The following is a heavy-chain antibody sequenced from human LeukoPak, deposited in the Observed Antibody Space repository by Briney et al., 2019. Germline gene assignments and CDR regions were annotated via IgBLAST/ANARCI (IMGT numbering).Heavy chain of an antibody. CDR1: GGSFSGYY. CDR3: ARDILTGYYPDY. D-gene: IGHD3-9*01. V-gene: IGHV4-34*01. CDR2: INHSGST. Sequence: SETLSLTCAVYGGSFSGYYWSWIRQPPGKGLEWIGEINHSGSTNYNPSLKSRVTISVDTSKNAFYLKLSSVTAADTAVYYCARDILTGYYPDYWGQGTLVTVSS. J-gene: IGHJ4*02.